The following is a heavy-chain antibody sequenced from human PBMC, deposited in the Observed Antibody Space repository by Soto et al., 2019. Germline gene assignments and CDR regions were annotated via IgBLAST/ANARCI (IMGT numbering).Heavy chain of an antibody. J-gene: IGHJ6*02. CDR2: INPRGLTK. D-gene: IGHD6-13*01. CDR3: ATWYGNHYFRLAV. Sequence: VQLVESGGALVQPGGSLRLSCAASGYSFDAYIMNWVRQAPGKGLEWVSSINPRGLTKFYADSVRGRFTISRDDASRSMFLQRTNLRAAETAVYYCATWYGNHYFRLAVWGQGTTATVSS. CDR1: GYSFDAYI. V-gene: IGHV3-48*01.